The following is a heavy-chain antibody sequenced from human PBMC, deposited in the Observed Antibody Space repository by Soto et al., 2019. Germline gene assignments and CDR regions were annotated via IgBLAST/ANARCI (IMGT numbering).Heavy chain of an antibody. CDR3: VKGEYYYDSSGYYPFDY. J-gene: IGHJ4*02. D-gene: IGHD3-22*01. V-gene: IGHV3-64D*06. Sequence: RGSPGLSCSAPEFTFSHDAMHWVRQAPGKGLEYVSSISTNGGSTHYADSVKGRFTISRDNSKNTQYLQMSSLRADDTAVYYCVKGEYYYDSSGYYPFDYWGQGT. CDR1: EFTFSHDA. CDR2: ISTNGGST.